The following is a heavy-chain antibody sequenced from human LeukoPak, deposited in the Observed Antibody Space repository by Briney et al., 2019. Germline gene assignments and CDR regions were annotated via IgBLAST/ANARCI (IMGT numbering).Heavy chain of an antibody. J-gene: IGHJ2*01. Sequence: GGSLKLSCAASGFTFSSYSMNWVRQAPGKGLEWVSSISSSSSSYLYYADSVKGRFTISRDNAKNSLYLQMNSLRAEDTAVYYCARGFYGDYEHAYFDLWGRGTLVTVSS. CDR1: GFTFSSYS. V-gene: IGHV3-21*01. D-gene: IGHD4-17*01. CDR2: ISSSSSSYL. CDR3: ARGFYGDYEHAYFDL.